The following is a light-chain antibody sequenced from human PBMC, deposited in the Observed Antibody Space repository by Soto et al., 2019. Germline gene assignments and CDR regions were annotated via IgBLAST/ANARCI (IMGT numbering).Light chain of an antibody. CDR3: QQYHVWPLLT. J-gene: IGKJ4*01. V-gene: IGKV3-15*01. CDR2: GAS. Sequence: EIVMTQSPATLSVSPGERATLSCRASQTITNNLAWYQQKPGQAPRLLIYGASTRATGVPARFSGSGSGTDFTLTISSLQSEDFAVYSCQQYHVWPLLTFGGGTKLEIK. CDR1: QTITNN.